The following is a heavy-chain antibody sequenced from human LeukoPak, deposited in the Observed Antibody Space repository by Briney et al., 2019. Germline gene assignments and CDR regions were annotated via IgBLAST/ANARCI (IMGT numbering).Heavy chain of an antibody. D-gene: IGHD7-27*01. V-gene: IGHV3-21*01. J-gene: IGHJ6*03. CDR3: ARSELGYYYYYMDV. CDR2: ISGSSSYI. Sequence: PGRSLRLSCAASGFTFSNYNMNWVRQAPGKGLEGVSSISGSSSYIYYADSVKGRFTISRDNAKNSLYLQMNSLRAEDTGVYYCARSELGYYYYYMDVWGKGTTVTVSS. CDR1: GFTFSNYN.